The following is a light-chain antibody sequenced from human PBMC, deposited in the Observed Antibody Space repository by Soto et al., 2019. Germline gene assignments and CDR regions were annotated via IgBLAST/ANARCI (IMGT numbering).Light chain of an antibody. J-gene: IGKJ1*01. V-gene: IGKV3-15*01. Sequence: EIVMTQSPATLSVSPGERATLSCRASESVSSNLAWYQLKPGQAPRVLIYGASTRATGIPARFSGSGSGTEFTLTINSLQSEDFAVYYCQQYDNWPWTFGQGTKVEI. CDR3: QQYDNWPWT. CDR1: ESVSSN. CDR2: GAS.